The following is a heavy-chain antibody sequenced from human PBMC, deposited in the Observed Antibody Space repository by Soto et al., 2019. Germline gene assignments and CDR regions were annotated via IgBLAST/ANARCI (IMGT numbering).Heavy chain of an antibody. CDR3: ARGAVDTAMVTDY. CDR2: ISSSGSTI. D-gene: IGHD5-18*01. Sequence: PGGSLRLSCAASGFTFSDYYMSWIRQAPGKGLEWVSYISSSGSTIYYADSVKGRFTISRDNVKNSLYLQMNSLRAEDTAVYYCARGAVDTAMVTDYWGQGTLVTVSS. CDR1: GFTFSDYY. V-gene: IGHV3-11*01. J-gene: IGHJ4*02.